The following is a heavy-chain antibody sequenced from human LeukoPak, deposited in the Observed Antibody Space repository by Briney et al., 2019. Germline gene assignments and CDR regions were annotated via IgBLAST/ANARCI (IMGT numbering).Heavy chain of an antibody. D-gene: IGHD5-24*01. Sequence: SVNVSCKASGGTFSSYAISWVRQAPGQGLEWMGRIIPILGIANYAQNFHGRVTITADKSTSTAYMELSSLRSEDTAVYYCAGNRLPLATPYLENWGQETLITVSS. CDR1: GGTFSSYA. CDR2: IIPILGIA. V-gene: IGHV1-69*04. CDR3: AGNRLPLATPYLEN. J-gene: IGHJ4*02.